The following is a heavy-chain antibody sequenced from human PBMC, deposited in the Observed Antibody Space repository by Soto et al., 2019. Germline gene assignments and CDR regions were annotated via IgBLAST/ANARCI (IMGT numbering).Heavy chain of an antibody. CDR3: ARATPVAEYFQH. CDR1: GGTFSSHT. V-gene: IGHV1-69*02. CDR2: IIPILGIA. Sequence: VKVSCKASGGTFSSHTISWVRQAPGQGLEWMGRIIPILGIANYAQKFQGRVTITADKSTSTAYMELSSLRSEDTAVYYCARATPVAEYFQHWGLGTLVTVSS. J-gene: IGHJ1*01. D-gene: IGHD1-26*01.